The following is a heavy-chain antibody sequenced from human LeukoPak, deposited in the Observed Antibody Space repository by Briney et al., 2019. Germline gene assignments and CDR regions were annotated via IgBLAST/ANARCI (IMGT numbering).Heavy chain of an antibody. CDR2: INHSGST. V-gene: IGHV4-34*01. D-gene: IGHD2-15*01. J-gene: IGHJ4*02. Sequence: PSETLSLTCAVYGGSFSGYYWSWIRQPPGKGLEWIGEINHSGSTNYNPSLKSRVTISVDTSKNQFSLKLSSVTAADTAVYYCARGLVGYCSGGSCDPSDYWGRGTLVTVSS. CDR1: GGSFSGYY. CDR3: ARGLVGYCSGGSCDPSDY.